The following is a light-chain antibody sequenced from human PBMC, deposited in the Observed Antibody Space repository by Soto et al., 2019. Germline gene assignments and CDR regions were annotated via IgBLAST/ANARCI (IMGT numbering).Light chain of an antibody. J-gene: IGLJ2*01. Sequence: QLVLTQPPSVSGAPGQRVTVSCTGSSSNIGAGYDVHWYRQLPVTAPTVLIYGNINRPSVVPDRFSASKSGTSASLAITGLQAEDEADYYCQSYDNNLVVFGGGTKLTVL. CDR2: GNI. V-gene: IGLV1-40*01. CDR3: QSYDNNLVV. CDR1: SSNIGAGYD.